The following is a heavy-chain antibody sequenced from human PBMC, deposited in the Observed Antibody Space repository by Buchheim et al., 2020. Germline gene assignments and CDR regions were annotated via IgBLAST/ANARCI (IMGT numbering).Heavy chain of an antibody. J-gene: IGHJ5*02. D-gene: IGHD2-2*02. CDR3: AIEGGYCSSTSCYNGYWFDP. Sequence: QVQLVQSGAEVKKPGSSVKVSCKASGGTFSSYAISWVRQAPGQGLEWMGRIIPILGIANYAQKFQGRVTITADKYTRTAYMELSSLRSEDTAVYYCAIEGGYCSSTSCYNGYWFDPWGQGTL. CDR2: IIPILGIA. CDR1: GGTFSSYA. V-gene: IGHV1-69*04.